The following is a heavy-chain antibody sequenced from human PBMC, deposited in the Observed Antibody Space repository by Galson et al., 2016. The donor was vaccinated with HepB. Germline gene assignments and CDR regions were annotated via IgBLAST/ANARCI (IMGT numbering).Heavy chain of an antibody. D-gene: IGHD2-8*01. V-gene: IGHV1-69*13. CDR2: IIPFLSAT. CDR3: ARDGGGEGSCINGVCQAPLYV. J-gene: IGHJ6*02. CDR1: GGTFHVFG. Sequence: SVKVSCKTSGGTFHVFGINWVRLTPGQGLEWVGGIIPFLSATNYAQKFQGRVTITADAATNTAYMELSRLRSEDTAIYYCARDGGGEGSCINGVCQAPLYVWGQGTTVTVS.